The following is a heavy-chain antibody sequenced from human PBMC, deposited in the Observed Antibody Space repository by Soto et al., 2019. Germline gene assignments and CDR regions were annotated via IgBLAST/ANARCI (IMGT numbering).Heavy chain of an antibody. D-gene: IGHD3-16*02. V-gene: IGHV3-7*03. CDR1: GFRFRDYW. CDR3: AAYCYTMTCTHFHGYS. CDR2: IKQDESDK. Sequence: GGSLRLSCAVSGFRFRDYWMSWVRQAPGKGLEWVANIKQDESDKYYVDSVKGRFTISRGNAKNALYLQMNSLRVEDTAVYYCAAYCYTMTCTHFHGYSWGQGTQVTVSS. J-gene: IGHJ5*02.